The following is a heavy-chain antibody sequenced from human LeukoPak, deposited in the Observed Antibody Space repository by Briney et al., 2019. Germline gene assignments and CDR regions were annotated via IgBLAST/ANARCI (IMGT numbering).Heavy chain of an antibody. Sequence: PSETLSLTCTVSGYSISSGNYWDWIRQPPGKGLEWIGSIHHSGSTYYNPSLKSRVTISVDTSKNQFSLKLSSVTAADTAVYYCGLGYYDSSGWSPHFDYWGQGTLVTVSS. CDR3: GLGYYDSSGWSPHFDY. CDR1: GYSISSGNY. J-gene: IGHJ4*02. CDR2: IHHSGST. D-gene: IGHD3-22*01. V-gene: IGHV4-38-2*02.